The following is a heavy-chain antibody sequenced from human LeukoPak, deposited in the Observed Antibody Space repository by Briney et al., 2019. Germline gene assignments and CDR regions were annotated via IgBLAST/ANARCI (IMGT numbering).Heavy chain of an antibody. CDR2: ISYDGSNK. CDR3: ARSLPTGPYYYYGMDV. V-gene: IGHV3-30*03. CDR1: GFTFSSYV. J-gene: IGHJ6*02. Sequence: PGRSLRLSCAASGFTFSSYVMHWVRQAPGKGLEWVAVISYDGSNKYYADSVKGRFTISRDNSKNTLYLQMNSLRAEDTAVYYCARSLPTGPYYYYGMDVWAKGPRSPSP.